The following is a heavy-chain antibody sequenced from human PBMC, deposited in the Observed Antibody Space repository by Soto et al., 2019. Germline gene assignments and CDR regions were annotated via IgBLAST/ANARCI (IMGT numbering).Heavy chain of an antibody. J-gene: IGHJ4*02. D-gene: IGHD6-13*01. V-gene: IGHV3-74*01. CDR1: GFIFTNFW. CDR2: IDTSGSST. Sequence: HPGGSLRLSCEASGFIFTNFWMHWVRQVPGKGLVWVSRIDTSGSSTSYADSVKGRFTISRDNAKNTVSLQMNSLRAEDPGVYYCAKDSWYFDLWRQGSLVTVSS. CDR3: AKDSWYFDL.